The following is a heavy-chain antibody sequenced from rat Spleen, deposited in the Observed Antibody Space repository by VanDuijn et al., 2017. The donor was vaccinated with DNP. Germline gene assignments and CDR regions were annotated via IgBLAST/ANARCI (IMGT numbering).Heavy chain of an antibody. J-gene: IGHJ2*01. CDR2: IGSPAYAP. Sequence: EVQLVESGGGLVQPGRSLKLSCAASGFTFSAYYVAWVRQAPAKGLEWVAYIGSPAYAPYYDDSVKGRFTISRDNAKSTLYLQMNSLQTEDTAMYFCARWQLYLSYFDYWGQGVMVTVSS. D-gene: IGHD1-2*01. CDR1: GFTFSAYY. CDR3: ARWQLYLSYFDY. V-gene: IGHV5-22*01.